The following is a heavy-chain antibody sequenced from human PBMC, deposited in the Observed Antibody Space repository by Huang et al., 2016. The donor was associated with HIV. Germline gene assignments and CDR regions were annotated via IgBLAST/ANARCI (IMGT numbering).Heavy chain of an antibody. Sequence: QVQLVQSGAEVKKPGASVKVSCKASGYAFTKYGFSWLRQAPGQGLEWMGWTSAYDGNTEDAQKLQDRVTMTTDTSTSTAYMELRSLRSDDTALYFCARDSYSSRGRGAFDIWGQGTMVTVSS. CDR3: ARDSYSSRGRGAFDI. CDR2: TSAYDGNT. D-gene: IGHD3-22*01. CDR1: GYAFTKYG. J-gene: IGHJ3*02. V-gene: IGHV1-18*01.